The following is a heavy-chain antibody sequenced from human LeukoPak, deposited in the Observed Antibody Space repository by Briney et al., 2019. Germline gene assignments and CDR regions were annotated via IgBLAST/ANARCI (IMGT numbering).Heavy chain of an antibody. Sequence: PGRSLRLSCAASGFTFSSYGMHWVRQAPGKGLEWVAVISYDGSNKYYADSVKGRFTISRDNSKNTLYLQMNSLRAEDTAVYYCAKRSGYGDFEGRADLDYWGQGTLVTVSS. D-gene: IGHD4-17*01. CDR2: ISYDGSNK. J-gene: IGHJ4*02. V-gene: IGHV3-30*18. CDR1: GFTFSSYG. CDR3: AKRSGYGDFEGRADLDY.